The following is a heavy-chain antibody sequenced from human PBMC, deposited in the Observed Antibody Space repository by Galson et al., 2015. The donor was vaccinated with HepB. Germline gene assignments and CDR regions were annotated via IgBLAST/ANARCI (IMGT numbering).Heavy chain of an antibody. CDR2: INTGNGNT. J-gene: IGHJ4*02. D-gene: IGHD3-10*01. V-gene: IGHV1-3*04. CDR3: ARGVRLLWFGESYYFAY. Sequence: SVKVSCKASGYTFTSYAMHWLRQAPGQRLEWMGWINTGNGNTKYSQKFQGRVTITRDTSASTAYMELSSLRSEDTAVYYCARGVRLLWFGESYYFAYWGQGTLVTVSS. CDR1: GYTFTSYA.